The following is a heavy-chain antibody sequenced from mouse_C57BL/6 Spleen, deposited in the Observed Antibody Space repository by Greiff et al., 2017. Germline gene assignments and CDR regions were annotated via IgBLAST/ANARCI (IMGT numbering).Heavy chain of an antibody. CDR1: GFNIKDDY. D-gene: IGHD2-5*01. V-gene: IGHV14-4*01. CDR3: TPLSNPFDY. CDR2: IDPENGDT. J-gene: IGHJ2*01. Sequence: EVQLQQSGAELVRPGASVKLSCTASGFNIKDDYMHWVKQRPEQGLEWIGWIDPENGDTEYASQFQGKSTITADTSSNTAYLQLSSLTSEDTAVYYCTPLSNPFDYWGQGTTLTVSS.